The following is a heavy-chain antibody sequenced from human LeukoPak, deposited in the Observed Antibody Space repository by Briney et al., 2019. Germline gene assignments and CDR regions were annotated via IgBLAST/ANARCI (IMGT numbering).Heavy chain of an antibody. D-gene: IGHD4-17*01. V-gene: IGHV4-39*07. J-gene: IGHJ5*02. CDR2: ISYRGTT. Sequence: SETLSLTCTVSGGSIDGSTGHWGWIRQPPGKGLEWIGSISYRGTTYYNPSLKSRVTISVDTSKNQFSLKLSSVTAADTAMYCCARDSGDYWFDPWGQGTLVTVSS. CDR3: ARDSGDYWFDP. CDR1: GGSIDGSTGH.